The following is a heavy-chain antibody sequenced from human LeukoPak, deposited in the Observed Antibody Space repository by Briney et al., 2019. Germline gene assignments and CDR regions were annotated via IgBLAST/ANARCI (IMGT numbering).Heavy chain of an antibody. D-gene: IGHD3-10*01. CDR2: ISYDGSNK. CDR1: GFTFSSYG. V-gene: IGHV3-30*18. CDR3: AKVHGPYYYGSGSYYDY. J-gene: IGHJ4*02. Sequence: PGGSLRLSCAASGFTFSSYGMHWVRQAPGKGLEWVAVISYDGSNKYYADSVKGRFTISRDNSKSTLYLQMNSLRAEDTAVYYCAKVHGPYYYGSGSYYDYWGQGTLVTVSS.